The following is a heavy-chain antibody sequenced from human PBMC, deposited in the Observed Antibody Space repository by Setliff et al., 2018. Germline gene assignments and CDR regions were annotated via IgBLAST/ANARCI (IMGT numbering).Heavy chain of an antibody. CDR2: IKQDGSEK. Sequence: QPGGSLRLSCAASGFTFTNYWMSWVRQAPGKGLEWVANIKQDGSEKYYLDAVKGRFTISRDNAKKSLYRQMNSLRAEDTAVYYCARLMITLGGVIVYFDNWGQGTLVTVSS. CDR1: GFTFTNYW. V-gene: IGHV3-7*01. J-gene: IGHJ4*02. CDR3: ARLMITLGGVIVYFDN. D-gene: IGHD3-16*02.